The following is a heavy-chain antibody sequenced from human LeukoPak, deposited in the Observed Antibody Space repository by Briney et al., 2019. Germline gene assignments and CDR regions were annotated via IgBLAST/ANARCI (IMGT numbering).Heavy chain of an antibody. CDR2: FDPEDGET. V-gene: IGHV1-24*01. J-gene: IGHJ4*02. CDR1: GYTLTELS. D-gene: IGHD3-9*01. Sequence: ASVKVSCKVSGYTLTELSMHWVRQAPGKGLEWMGGFDPEDGETIYAQKFQGRVTMTEDTSTDTAYMELSSLRSEDTAVYYCATRQKGRQYRYFDWLLPSGPDYWGQGTLVTVSS. CDR3: ATRQKGRQYRYFDWLLPSGPDY.